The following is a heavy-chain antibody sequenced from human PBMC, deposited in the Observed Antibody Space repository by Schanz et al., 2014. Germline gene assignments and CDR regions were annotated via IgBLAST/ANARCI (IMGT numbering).Heavy chain of an antibody. J-gene: IGHJ4*02. CDR2: INPIGGST. V-gene: IGHV1-46*01. Sequence: QVHLVQSGAEVHKPGASLKISCKASGYTFTNFFLHWVRQAPGQGLEWMGIINPIGGSTTYAQKFRGAVTLTTDTSTDTAYLELTSLRSEDTAVYYCATGKGDILTGRYWGQGTLVTVSS. D-gene: IGHD3-9*01. CDR3: ATGKGDILTGRY. CDR1: GYTFTNFF.